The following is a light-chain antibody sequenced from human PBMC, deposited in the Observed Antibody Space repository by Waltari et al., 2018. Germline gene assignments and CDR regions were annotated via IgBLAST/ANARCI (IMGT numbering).Light chain of an antibody. CDR3: HQRGSWPIT. V-gene: IGKV3-11*01. Sequence: VLTQSPATLSLSPGAGATLSCRASQSISTYLAWFQQRPGQAPRLLLYDASNRAAGVPARFSGSGSGTDFTLSISSLEPEDFAVYYCHQRGSWPITFGQGTRLEIK. CDR2: DAS. J-gene: IGKJ5*01. CDR1: QSISTY.